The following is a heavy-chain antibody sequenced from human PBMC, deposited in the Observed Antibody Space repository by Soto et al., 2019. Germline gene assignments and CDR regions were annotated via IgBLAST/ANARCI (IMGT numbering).Heavy chain of an antibody. J-gene: IGHJ4*02. CDR3: ASIYYYDSSGYYYFYFDY. Sequence: PGGSLRLSCAASGFTFSDYYMSWIRQAPGKGLEWVSYISSSGSTLYYADSVKGRFTISRDNAKNSLYLQMNSLRAEDTAVYYCASIYYYDSSGYYYFYFDYWGQGTLVTVSS. CDR1: GFTFSDYY. CDR2: ISSSGSTL. V-gene: IGHV3-11*01. D-gene: IGHD3-22*01.